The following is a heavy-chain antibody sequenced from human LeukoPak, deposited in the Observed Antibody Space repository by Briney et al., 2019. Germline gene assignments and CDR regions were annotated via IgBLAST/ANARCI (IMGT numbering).Heavy chain of an antibody. CDR2: ISGSGGST. Sequence: AGSLTLSCAASGFTFNSNTMSWVRQGPGQGLEWVSAISGSGGSTYYADSVKVRFTISRDNSKNTLYLQMSSLRAEDTAVYYCAKDATYYYDSSGSPGYWGQGTLVTVSS. CDR1: GFTFNSNT. D-gene: IGHD3-22*01. J-gene: IGHJ4*02. V-gene: IGHV3-23*01. CDR3: AKDATYYYDSSGSPGY.